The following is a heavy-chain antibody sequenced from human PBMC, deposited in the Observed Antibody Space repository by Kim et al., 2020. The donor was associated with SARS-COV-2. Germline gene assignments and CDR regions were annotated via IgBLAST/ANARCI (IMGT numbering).Heavy chain of an antibody. D-gene: IGHD1-26*01. Sequence: GGSLRLSCAASGFTFSSYWMSWVRQAPGKGLEWVSNIMQDGSEKYYVDSVKGRFTISRDNTKNSLYLQMSSLRAEDTAVYYCAREQEGGATDYFDYWGQGTLVTVSS. CDR1: GFTFSSYW. V-gene: IGHV3-7*03. J-gene: IGHJ4*02. CDR2: IMQDGSEK. CDR3: AREQEGGATDYFDY.